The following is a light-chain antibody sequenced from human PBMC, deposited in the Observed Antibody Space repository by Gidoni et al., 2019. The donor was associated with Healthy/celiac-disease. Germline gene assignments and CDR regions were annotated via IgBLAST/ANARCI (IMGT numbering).Light chain of an antibody. V-gene: IGLV3-1*01. CDR2: QDS. CDR1: KLGDKY. CDR3: QAWDSSTNV. J-gene: IGLJ1*01. Sequence: SYELTQPPSVSVSPGQTASITCSADKLGDKYACWYQQKPGQSPVLVIYQDSKRPSGIPERFSGSNSGNTATLTISGTQAMDEADYYCQAWDSSTNVFGTGTKVTVL.